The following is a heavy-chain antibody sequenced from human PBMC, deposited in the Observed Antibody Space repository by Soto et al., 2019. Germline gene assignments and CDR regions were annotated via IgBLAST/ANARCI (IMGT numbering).Heavy chain of an antibody. D-gene: IGHD2-21*01. CDR2: IIFRGTTI. J-gene: IGHJ4*02. CDR3: LRDNSHIIVTPFDX. V-gene: IGHV3-48*03. Sequence: GESLKISCEASGFTFSNFEMNWVRQVPGRGLELLAYIIFRGTTIYYSGSVRGRFTISRDNTKNSVFLQMYSLGVEDTAIYYCLRDNSHIIVTPFDXWGQGTLATVSX. CDR1: GFTFSNFE.